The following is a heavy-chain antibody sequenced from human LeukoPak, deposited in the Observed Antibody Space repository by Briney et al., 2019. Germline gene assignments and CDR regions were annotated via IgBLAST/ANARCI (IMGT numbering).Heavy chain of an antibody. CDR2: ISYDGSNK. Sequence: GGSLRLSCAASGFTFSSYAMHWVRQAPGKGLEWVAVISYDGSNKYYADSVKGRFTISRDNSKNTLYLQMNSLRAEDTAVYYCARVFSPTGLEWSPPGVNYGMDVWGQGTTVTVSS. D-gene: IGHD3-3*01. CDR1: GFTFSSYA. J-gene: IGHJ6*02. CDR3: ARVFSPTGLEWSPPGVNYGMDV. V-gene: IGHV3-30*04.